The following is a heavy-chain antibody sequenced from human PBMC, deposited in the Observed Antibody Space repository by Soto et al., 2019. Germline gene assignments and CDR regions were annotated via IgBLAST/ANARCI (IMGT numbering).Heavy chain of an antibody. J-gene: IGHJ4*02. V-gene: IGHV1-69*08. CDR1: GGTFSSYT. CDR3: ARELGATVTTFDY. CDR2: IIPILGIA. D-gene: IGHD4-17*01. Sequence: QVQLVQSGAEVKKPGPSVKVSCKASGGTFSSYTISWVRQAPGQGLEWMGRIIPILGIANYAQKFQGRVTITADKSTSTAYMELSSLRSEDTAVYYCARELGATVTTFDYWGQGTLVTVSS.